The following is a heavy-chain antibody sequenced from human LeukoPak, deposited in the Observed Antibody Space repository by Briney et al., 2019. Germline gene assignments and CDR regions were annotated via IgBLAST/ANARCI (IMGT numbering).Heavy chain of an antibody. Sequence: GGSLRLSCAASGFTFSSFAMSWVRLAPGKGLDWVSVISGSGDSAHYADSVKGRFAISRDNSKTTLYLQMNSLRAEGTAVYYCAKHAYGDYGNFAFDYWGQGTLVTVSS. CDR3: AKHAYGDYGNFAFDY. CDR2: ISGSGDSA. V-gene: IGHV3-23*01. J-gene: IGHJ4*02. D-gene: IGHD4-17*01. CDR1: GFTFSSFA.